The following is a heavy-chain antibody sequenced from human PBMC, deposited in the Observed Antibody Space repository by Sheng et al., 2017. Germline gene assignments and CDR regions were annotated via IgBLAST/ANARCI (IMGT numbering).Heavy chain of an antibody. D-gene: IGHD6-19*01. J-gene: IGHJ4*02. Sequence: QVQLVESGGGVVQPGGSLRLSCAASGFTFSSYGMHWVRQAPGKGLEWVAFIRYDGSNKYYADSVKGRFTISRDNSKNTLYLQMNSLRAEDTAVYYCAKDPNPYSSGWGYYFDYWGQGTLVTVSS. CDR2: IRYDGSNK. CDR1: GFTFSSYG. V-gene: IGHV3-30*02. CDR3: AKDPNPYSSGWGYYFDY.